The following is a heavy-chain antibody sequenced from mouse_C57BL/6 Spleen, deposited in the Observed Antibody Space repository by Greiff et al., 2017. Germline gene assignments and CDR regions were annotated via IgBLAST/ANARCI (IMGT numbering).Heavy chain of an antibody. Sequence: EVQLQQSGAELVRPGASVKLSCTASGFNIKDYYMHWVKQRPEQGLEWIGRIDPEDGDTEYAPKFQGKATMTADTSSNTAYLQLSSLTSEDTAVYYCTTAYYDGSSYGEDYAMDYWGQGTSVTVSS. D-gene: IGHD1-1*01. CDR2: IDPEDGDT. J-gene: IGHJ4*01. CDR1: GFNIKDYY. V-gene: IGHV14-1*01. CDR3: TTAYYDGSSYGEDYAMDY.